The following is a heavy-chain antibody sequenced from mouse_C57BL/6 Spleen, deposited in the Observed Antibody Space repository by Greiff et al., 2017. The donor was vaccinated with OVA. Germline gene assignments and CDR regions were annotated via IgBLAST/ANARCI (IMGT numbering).Heavy chain of an antibody. V-gene: IGHV8-8*01. CDR3: ARIADDYGSSYYFDY. J-gene: IGHJ2*01. D-gene: IGHD1-1*01. CDR2: IWWDDDK. CDR1: GFSLSTFGMG. Sequence: QVQLQQSGPGILQPSQTLSLTCSFSGFSLSTFGMGVGWIRQPSGKGLEWLAHIWWDDDKYYNPALKSRLTISKDTSKNQVFLKIANVDTADTATYYCARIADDYGSSYYFDYWGQGTTLTVSS.